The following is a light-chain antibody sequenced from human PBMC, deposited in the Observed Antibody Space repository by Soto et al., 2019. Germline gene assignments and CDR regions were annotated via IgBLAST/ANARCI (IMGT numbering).Light chain of an antibody. CDR1: SSNIGGNA. V-gene: IGLV1-51*01. CDR2: DDN. J-gene: IGLJ1*01. CDR3: GSWDSSLSAYV. Sequence: QSVLTQPPSPSAAPGQKVTISCSVSSSNIGGNAVSWYQQLPGTAPKLLIYDDNKRPSGIPDRFSGSKSGTSATLGITGFQTGDEADYYCGSWDSSLSAYVFGTGTKVTVL.